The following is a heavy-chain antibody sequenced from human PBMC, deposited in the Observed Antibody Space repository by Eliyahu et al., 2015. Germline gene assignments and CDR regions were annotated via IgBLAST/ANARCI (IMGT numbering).Heavy chain of an antibody. D-gene: IGHD3-16*01. Sequence: EVQLVESGGGLVQPGGSRXLSCAASGFTFSAYYLGWVRQAPGEGLEYVANINEDGSDRHYVDSVKARFSISRDNVRNLLYLQMNSLRPEDSAVYFCVRNGGRLDSWGQGTLVTVSS. CDR2: INEDGSDR. J-gene: IGHJ4*02. CDR1: GFTFSAYY. V-gene: IGHV3-7*01. CDR3: VRNGGRLDS.